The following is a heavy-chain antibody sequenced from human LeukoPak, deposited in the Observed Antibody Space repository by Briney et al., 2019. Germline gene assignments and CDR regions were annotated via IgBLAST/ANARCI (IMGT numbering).Heavy chain of an antibody. Sequence: SVKVSCKASGGTFRSNAISWVRQAPGQGLEWMGGITPIFGTANYAQKFQGRVTITADESTSTAYMELSSLRSEDTAVYYCAREGVDTAMVNSAVFDYWGQGTLVTVSS. J-gene: IGHJ4*02. CDR1: GGTFRSNA. CDR3: AREGVDTAMVNSAVFDY. V-gene: IGHV1-69*13. D-gene: IGHD5-18*01. CDR2: ITPIFGTA.